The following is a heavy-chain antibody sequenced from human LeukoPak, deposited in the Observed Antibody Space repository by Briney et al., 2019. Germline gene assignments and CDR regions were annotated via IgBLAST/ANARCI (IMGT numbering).Heavy chain of an antibody. V-gene: IGHV1-24*01. J-gene: IGHJ4*02. CDR1: GYSITDLS. CDR2: FDPGSGEI. CDR3: ATGTHYDLLPF. Sequence: ASVKVSCKVSGYSITDLSTHWVRQAPGKGLEWMGGFDPGSGEIIYEQKFQDRVTMTEDPSTDTAYMELSSLRSEDTALYYCATGTHYDLLPFWGQGTLVTVSS. D-gene: IGHD3-9*01.